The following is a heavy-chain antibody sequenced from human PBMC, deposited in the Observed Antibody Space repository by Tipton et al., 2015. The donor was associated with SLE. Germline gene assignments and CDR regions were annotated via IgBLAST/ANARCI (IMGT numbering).Heavy chain of an antibody. CDR1: TGSFTSGSHY. CDR3: AKDYNYDNADYN. Sequence: TLSLTCTVSTGSFTSGSHYWNWIRQPPGKGLEWIGHIYYSGSTNYNPSLKSRVTISIETSKNQFSLRLSPVTATDTAVYYCAKDYNYDNADYNWGQGKLVIVSS. D-gene: IGHD4-17*01. V-gene: IGHV4-61*01. CDR2: IYYSGST. J-gene: IGHJ4*02.